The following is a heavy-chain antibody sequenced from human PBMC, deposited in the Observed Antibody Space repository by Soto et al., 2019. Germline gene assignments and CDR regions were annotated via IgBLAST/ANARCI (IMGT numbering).Heavy chain of an antibody. D-gene: IGHD6-13*01. CDR3: ARSPYLAAAPDV. CDR1: GGSISISNW. Sequence: QVQLQESGPGLVKPSGTLSLTCAVSGGSISISNWWSWVRQPPGKGLEWIGEIYHSGRTNYNPSLKSLVTISVDKSKNQFSLKLSSVTAADTAVYYCARSPYLAAAPDVWGQGTTVTVSS. CDR2: IYHSGRT. V-gene: IGHV4-4*02. J-gene: IGHJ6*02.